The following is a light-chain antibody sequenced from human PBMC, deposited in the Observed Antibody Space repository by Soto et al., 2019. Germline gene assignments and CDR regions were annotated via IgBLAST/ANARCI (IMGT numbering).Light chain of an antibody. V-gene: IGKV2-24*01. CDR1: QSLVDSDGNTY. J-gene: IGKJ1*01. Sequence: IVMTQTPLSSAVIRGQPASISCRSTQSLVDSDGNTYLSWLHQRPGQPPRFLSYKVSNSLSGVPGRVSGSGAGTYFTLRIRRVEAEDVGLYYCMQATQFPWTFGQGTRVEIK. CDR2: KVS. CDR3: MQATQFPWT.